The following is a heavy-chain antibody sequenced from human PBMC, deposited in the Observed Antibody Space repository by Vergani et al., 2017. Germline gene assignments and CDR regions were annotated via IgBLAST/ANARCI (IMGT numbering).Heavy chain of an antibody. V-gene: IGHV3-30*04. CDR1: GFTFSSYA. Sequence: QVQLVESGGGVVQPGRSLRLSCAASGFTFSSYAMHWVRQAPGKGLEWVAVISYDGSNKYYADSVKGRFTISRDNSKNTLYLQMNSLRAEDTAVYYCARDGAYSGSYYEWGSSWFDPWGQGTLVTVSS. J-gene: IGHJ5*02. CDR2: ISYDGSNK. CDR3: ARDGAYSGSYYEWGSSWFDP. D-gene: IGHD1-26*01.